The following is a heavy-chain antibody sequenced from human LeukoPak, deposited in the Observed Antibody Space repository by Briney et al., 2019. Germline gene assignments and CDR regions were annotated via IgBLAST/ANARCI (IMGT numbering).Heavy chain of an antibody. Sequence: GRSLRLSCATSGLTFDDYAMHWVRQVPGKGLEWVSGISWNSGLIDYADSVKGRFTISRDNAKNSLYLQMNSLRAEDTALYYCAKEADYHGELLYYYFDYWGQGTLVTVSS. CDR2: ISWNSGLI. D-gene: IGHD3-10*01. V-gene: IGHV3-9*01. CDR3: AKEADYHGELLYYYFDY. J-gene: IGHJ4*02. CDR1: GLTFDDYA.